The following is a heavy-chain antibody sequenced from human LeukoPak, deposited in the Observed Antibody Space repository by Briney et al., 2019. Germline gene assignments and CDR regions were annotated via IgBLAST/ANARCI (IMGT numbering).Heavy chain of an antibody. J-gene: IGHJ4*02. Sequence: GASVKVSCKASGYVFSNYGISWVRQAPGQGLEWMGWISTYDGRTNFAQKFQGRVTLTTDTSTDTAYMELRTLRSDDTAVYYCARDFLEAEGQTEDYLDYWGQGTLVIVSS. CDR3: ARDFLEAEGQTEDYLDY. CDR2: ISTYDGRT. D-gene: IGHD1-14*01. V-gene: IGHV1-18*01. CDR1: GYVFSNYG.